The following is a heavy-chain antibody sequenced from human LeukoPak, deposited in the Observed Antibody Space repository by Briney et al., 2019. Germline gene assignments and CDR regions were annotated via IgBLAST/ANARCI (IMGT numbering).Heavy chain of an antibody. CDR3: ARGGGGRYFDWSDY. V-gene: IGHV3-48*04. CDR1: GFTFSSYS. CDR2: ISSSSSTI. Sequence: GGSLRLSCAASGFTFSSYSMNWVRQAPGKGLEWVSYISSSSSTIYYADSVKGRFTISRDNAKNSLYLQMNSLRAEDTAVYYCARGGGGRYFDWSDYWGQGTLVTVSS. J-gene: IGHJ4*02. D-gene: IGHD3-9*01.